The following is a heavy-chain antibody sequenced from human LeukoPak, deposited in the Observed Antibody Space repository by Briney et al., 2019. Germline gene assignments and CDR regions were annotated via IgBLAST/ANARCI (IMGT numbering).Heavy chain of an antibody. CDR3: AKDPAMVTRFAFDI. CDR2: ISGSGGST. CDR1: GFTFSSYA. Sequence: PGGSLRLSCAASGFTFSSYAMSWVRQAPGKGLEWVSAISGSGGSTYYAASVKGRFTISRDNSKNTLYLQMNNLRAEDTAVYYCAKDPAMVTRFAFDIRGQGTMVTVSS. V-gene: IGHV3-23*01. J-gene: IGHJ3*02. D-gene: IGHD3-3*01.